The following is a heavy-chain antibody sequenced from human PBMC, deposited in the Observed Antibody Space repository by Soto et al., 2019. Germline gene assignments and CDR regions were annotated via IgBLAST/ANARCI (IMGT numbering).Heavy chain of an antibody. CDR1: GFTFSSYW. V-gene: IGHV3-11*06. CDR3: ARSVDLVH. D-gene: IGHD2-15*01. CDR2: ISLSRGYT. J-gene: IGHJ4*02. Sequence: GGSLRLSCAVSGFTFSSYWMSWIRQAPGKGLEWVSYISLSRGYTKYADSVKGRFTISRDNTKNLLYLQMNSLRAEDTAVYYCARSVDLVHWGQGTLVTVSS.